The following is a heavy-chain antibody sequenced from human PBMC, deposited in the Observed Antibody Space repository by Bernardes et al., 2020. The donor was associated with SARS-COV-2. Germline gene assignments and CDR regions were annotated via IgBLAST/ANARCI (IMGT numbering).Heavy chain of an antibody. CDR1: GITLANHA. V-gene: IGHV3-23*01. CDR3: ATSIGGDYASFFDN. D-gene: IGHD4-17*01. Sequence: GGPLRLSCTGFGITLANHAMTWVRRAPGKGLERVSSISDTSSRIFYADFVKGRFTTARDNSQNTLILRMNSLRADDTAVYFCATSIGGDYASFFDNWGQGTQVTVSS. J-gene: IGHJ4*02. CDR2: ISDTSSRI.